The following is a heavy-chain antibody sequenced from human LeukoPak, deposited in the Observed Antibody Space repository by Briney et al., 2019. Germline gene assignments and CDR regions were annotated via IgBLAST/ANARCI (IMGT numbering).Heavy chain of an antibody. CDR2: INHSGST. Sequence: SETLSLTCAVYGGSFSGYYWSWIRQPPGKGLEWIGEINHSGSTNYKPSLKSRVTISVDTSKNQFSLKLSSVTAADTAVYYCARAWQVGAPPYWYFDLWGRGTLVTVSS. CDR3: ARAWQVGAPPYWYFDL. D-gene: IGHD1-26*01. V-gene: IGHV4-34*01. CDR1: GGSFSGYY. J-gene: IGHJ2*01.